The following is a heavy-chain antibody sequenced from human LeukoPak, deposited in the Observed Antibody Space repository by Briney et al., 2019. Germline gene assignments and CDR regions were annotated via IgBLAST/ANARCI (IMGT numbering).Heavy chain of an antibody. CDR1: GGSISSGSYY. Sequence: PSETLSLTCTVSGGSISSGSYYWSWIRQPAGKGLEWIGRIYTSGSTNYNPSLKSRVTISVDTSKNQFSLKLSSVTAADTAVYYCASEEVYVDTATIDYWGQGTLVTVSS. V-gene: IGHV4-61*02. CDR2: IYTSGST. D-gene: IGHD5-18*01. J-gene: IGHJ4*02. CDR3: ASEEVYVDTATIDY.